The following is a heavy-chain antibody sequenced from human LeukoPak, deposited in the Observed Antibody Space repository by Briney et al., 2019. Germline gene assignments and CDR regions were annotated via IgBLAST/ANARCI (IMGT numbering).Heavy chain of an antibody. CDR1: GFTFSSYA. CDR2: ISGSGGST. Sequence: GGSLRLSCAASGFTFSSYAMSWVRQAPGKGLEWVSAISGSGGSTYYADSVKGRFTISRDNSKNTLYLQMNSLSAEDTAVYHCAKDRSVGMALVTYYYWGQGTLVTVSS. CDR3: AKDRSVGMALVTYYY. D-gene: IGHD6-19*01. V-gene: IGHV3-23*01. J-gene: IGHJ4*02.